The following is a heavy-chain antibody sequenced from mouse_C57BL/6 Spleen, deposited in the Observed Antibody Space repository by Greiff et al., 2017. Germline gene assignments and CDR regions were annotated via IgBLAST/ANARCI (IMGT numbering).Heavy chain of an antibody. CDR2: IHPNSGST. CDR1: GYTFTSYW. Sequence: QVQLQQPGAELVKPGASVKLSCKASGYTFTSYWMHWVKQRPGQGLEWIGMIHPNSGSTNYNEKFKSKATLTVDKSSSTAYMQLSSLTSEDSAVYYCAAGYYGSSWWYFDVWGQGTLVTVSA. V-gene: IGHV1-64*01. CDR3: AAGYYGSSWWYFDV. D-gene: IGHD1-1*01. J-gene: IGHJ3*01.